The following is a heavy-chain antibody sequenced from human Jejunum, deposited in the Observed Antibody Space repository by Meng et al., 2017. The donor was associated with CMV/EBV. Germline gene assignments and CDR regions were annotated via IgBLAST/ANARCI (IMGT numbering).Heavy chain of an antibody. CDR3: ARDWNYDY. CDR2: IIPNGGGT. CDR1: GYTFTDHY. Sequence: KVSCKASGYTFTDHYIHWVRQAPGQGLEWMGWIIPNGGGTNYARKFQGRVTMTRDTSISTAYMELSRVRSDDTAVYYCARDWNYDYWGQGTLVTVSS. V-gene: IGHV1-2*02. J-gene: IGHJ4*02. D-gene: IGHD1-7*01.